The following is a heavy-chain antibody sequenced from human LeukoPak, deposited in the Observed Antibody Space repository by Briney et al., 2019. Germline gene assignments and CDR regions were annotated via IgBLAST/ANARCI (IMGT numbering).Heavy chain of an antibody. J-gene: IGHJ5*02. CDR3: ATRRSSGWYQNWFDP. V-gene: IGHV1-24*01. CDR1: GYTPTEFS. Sequence: GSVKVSCKGFGYTPTEFSIHWVRQGPGKRVGWVGGFDPEDGETIYAQKFQGRVTMTEDTSTDTAYMELSSLRSEDTAVYYCATRRSSGWYQNWFDPWGQGTLVTVSS. D-gene: IGHD6-19*01. CDR2: FDPEDGET.